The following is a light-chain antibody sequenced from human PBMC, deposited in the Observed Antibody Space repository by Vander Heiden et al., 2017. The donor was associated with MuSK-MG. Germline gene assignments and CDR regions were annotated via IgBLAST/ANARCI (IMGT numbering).Light chain of an antibody. CDR3: SSYTSSSTPWV. J-gene: IGLJ3*02. Sequence: QSALTQPASVSGSPGQSSTIPRTGHLCDVGGYNYVSWYQQHPGKAPKLMIYEVSNRPSGVSDRFSGSKSGNTASLTISGLQAEDEADYYCSSYTSSSTPWVFGGGTKLTVL. CDR2: EVS. CDR1: LCDVGGYNY. V-gene: IGLV2-14*01.